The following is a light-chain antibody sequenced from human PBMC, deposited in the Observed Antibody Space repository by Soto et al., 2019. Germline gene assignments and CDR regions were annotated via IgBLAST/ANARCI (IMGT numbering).Light chain of an antibody. J-gene: IGKJ5*01. CDR2: DAY. CDR1: QSFRGL. CDR3: QQRHRWPIT. Sequence: IGLPQSTVTLSLSPGERATLSCRASQSFRGLLAWYQQKPGQAPRLLIYDAYNRATGIPPRFSGSGSGTDFTLTISSLEPEDSAVYYCQQRHRWPITFCQGRRLEI. V-gene: IGKV3-11*01.